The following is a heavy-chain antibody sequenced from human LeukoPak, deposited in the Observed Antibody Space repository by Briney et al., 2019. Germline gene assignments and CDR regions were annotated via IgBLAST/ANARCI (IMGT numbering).Heavy chain of an antibody. J-gene: IGHJ4*02. CDR2: ISGSGDST. CDR1: GFTFSRYA. CDR3: AKDGVGYGDPYYSDY. Sequence: GGSLRLSCAASGFTFSRYAMTWVRQAPGKGLEWVSAISGSGDSTYYAGSVKGRFTISRDNSKNTLYLQMNSLRAEDTAVYYCAKDGVGYGDPYYSDYWGQGTLVTVSS. D-gene: IGHD4-17*01. V-gene: IGHV3-23*01.